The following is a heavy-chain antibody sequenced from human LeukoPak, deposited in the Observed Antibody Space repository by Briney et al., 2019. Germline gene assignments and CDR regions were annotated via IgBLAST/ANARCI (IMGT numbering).Heavy chain of an antibody. J-gene: IGHJ4*02. V-gene: IGHV4-34*01. CDR2: INHSGST. CDR1: GGSFSGYY. Sequence: SETLSLTCAVYGGSFSGYYWSWIRQPPGKGLEWIGEINHSGSTNYNPSLKRRVTISVDTSKNQFSLKLSSVTAADTAVYYCARGLVPIVTDPYFDYWGQGTLVTVSS. D-gene: IGHD3-22*01. CDR3: ARGLVPIVTDPYFDY.